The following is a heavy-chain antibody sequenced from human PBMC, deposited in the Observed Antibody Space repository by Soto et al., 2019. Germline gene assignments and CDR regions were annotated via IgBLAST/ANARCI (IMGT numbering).Heavy chain of an antibody. D-gene: IGHD6-6*01. Sequence: NPSETLSLTCTVSGGSISSGGYYWSWIRQHPGKGLEWIGYIYYSGSTYYNPSLKSRVTISVDTSKNQFSLKLSSVTAADTAVYYCARDLGGSSSSVEGWFDPWGQGTLVTAPQ. J-gene: IGHJ5*02. CDR1: GGSISSGGYY. CDR2: IYYSGST. CDR3: ARDLGGSSSSVEGWFDP. V-gene: IGHV4-31*03.